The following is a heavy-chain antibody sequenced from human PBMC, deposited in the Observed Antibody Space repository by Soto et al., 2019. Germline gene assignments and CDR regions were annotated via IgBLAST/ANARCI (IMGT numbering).Heavy chain of an antibody. D-gene: IGHD6-19*01. CDR3: VRLAGTDDNDYSGMDV. J-gene: IGHJ6*02. Sequence: GESLKISCKGSGYSFTSYWIGWVRQMPGKGLEWMGIIYPGDSDTRYSPSFQGQVTISADKSISTAYLQGSSLKASDTAMYYCVRLAGTDDNDYSGMDVWGQGATLTVSS. V-gene: IGHV5-51*01. CDR2: IYPGDSDT. CDR1: GYSFTSYW.